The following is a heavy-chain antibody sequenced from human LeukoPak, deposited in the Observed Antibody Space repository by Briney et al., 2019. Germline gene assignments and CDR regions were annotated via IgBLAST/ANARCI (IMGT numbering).Heavy chain of an antibody. D-gene: IGHD1-26*01. J-gene: IGHJ4*02. CDR2: ISHSGST. V-gene: IGHV4-34*01. CDR1: GGSFSGYY. Sequence: SETLSLTCAVYGGSFSGYYWSWIRQPPGKGLEWIGEISHSGSTNYNPSLKSRVTISVDTSKNQFSLKLSSVTAADTAVYYCARVGATPYYFDYWGQGTLVTVSS. CDR3: ARVGATPYYFDY.